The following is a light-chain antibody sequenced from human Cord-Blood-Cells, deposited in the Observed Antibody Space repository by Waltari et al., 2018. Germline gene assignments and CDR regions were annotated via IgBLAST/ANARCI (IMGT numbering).Light chain of an antibody. J-gene: IGLJ2*01. CDR3: ISYTSSSTLVV. CDR2: DVS. CDR1: SSDVGGYNY. V-gene: IGLV2-14*01. Sequence: QSALTQPASVSGSPGQSITISCTGTSSDVGGYNYVSWYQQHPGKAPKLMIYDVSNRASGVAKRFSGSKSGNPASLTISGLQAEDEADYYCISYTSSSTLVVFGGGTKLTVL.